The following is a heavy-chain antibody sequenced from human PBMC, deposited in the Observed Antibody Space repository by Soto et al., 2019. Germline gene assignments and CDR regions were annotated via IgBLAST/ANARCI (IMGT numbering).Heavy chain of an antibody. J-gene: IGHJ4*02. CDR3: SKGRYSGRGSLYYFDY. D-gene: IGHD5-12*01. CDR1: ALACVDFG. CDR2: ISGSGDTT. Sequence: YCPAAALACVDFGRHWISKDTGKGLKWGSTISGSGDTTYYADSVKGRFTISRDNSKNTLYLQLNSLRAEDMAVYFCSKGRYSGRGSLYYFDYWGQGTLVTVSS. V-gene: IGHV3-23*01.